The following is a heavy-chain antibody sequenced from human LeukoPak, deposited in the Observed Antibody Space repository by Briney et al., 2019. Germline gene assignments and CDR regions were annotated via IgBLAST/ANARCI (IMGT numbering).Heavy chain of an antibody. D-gene: IGHD3-3*01. V-gene: IGHV3-30*18. CDR1: GFTFSSYG. Sequence: GGSLRLSCAASGFTFSSYGMHWVRQAPGKGLEWVAVISYDGSNKYYADSVKGRFTISRDNYKNTLYLQMNSLRAEDTAVYYCAKDITIFGVVPDHWGQGTLVTVSS. CDR2: ISYDGSNK. CDR3: AKDITIFGVVPDH. J-gene: IGHJ4*02.